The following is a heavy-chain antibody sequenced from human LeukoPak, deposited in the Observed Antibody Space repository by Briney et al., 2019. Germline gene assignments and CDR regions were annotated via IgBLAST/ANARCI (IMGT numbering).Heavy chain of an antibody. CDR3: ARDGVAGTYYFDY. CDR1: GYTFTSHY. J-gene: IGHJ4*02. V-gene: IGHV1-46*01. Sequence: ASVKVSYKASGYTFTSHYIHWLRHAPGQGLEWMGIINPSGVSTSYPQKFQGRVTLTRDTSTSTVYMELNSLRSEDTAVYFCARDGVAGTYYFDYWGQGTLVTVSS. D-gene: IGHD6-19*01. CDR2: INPSGVST.